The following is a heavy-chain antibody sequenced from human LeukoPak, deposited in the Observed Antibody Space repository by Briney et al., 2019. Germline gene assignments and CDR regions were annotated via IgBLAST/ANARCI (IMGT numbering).Heavy chain of an antibody. CDR3: ARAVIAVAGLEDY. D-gene: IGHD6-19*01. V-gene: IGHV3-30-3*01. J-gene: IGHJ4*02. CDR1: GFTFSSYA. CDR2: ISYDGSNK. Sequence: GGSLRLSCAASGFTFSSYAMHWVRQAPGKGLEWVAVISYDGSNKYYADSVKGRFTISRDSSKNTLYLQMNSLRAEDTAVYYCARAVIAVAGLEDYWGQGTLVTVSS.